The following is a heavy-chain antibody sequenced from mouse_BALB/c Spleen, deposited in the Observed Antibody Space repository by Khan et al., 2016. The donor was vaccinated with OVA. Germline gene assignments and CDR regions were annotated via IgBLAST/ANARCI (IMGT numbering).Heavy chain of an antibody. J-gene: IGHJ3*01. Sequence: QVQLQQSGAELARPGASVKLSCTASGYTFTDYYINWVKQRTGQGLEWIGEISPGSGDTYYNERFMGKATLTADKSSSTAYMQLSSPTYEASAVYFFARRNYFGYTFAYWGQGTLVTVSA. CDR2: ISPGSGDT. V-gene: IGHV1-77*01. CDR1: GYTFTDYY. D-gene: IGHD1-2*01. CDR3: ARRNYFGYTFAY.